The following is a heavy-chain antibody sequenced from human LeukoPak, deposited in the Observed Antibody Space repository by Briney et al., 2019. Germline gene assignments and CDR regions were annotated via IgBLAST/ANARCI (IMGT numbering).Heavy chain of an antibody. J-gene: IGHJ4*02. Sequence: ASVKVSCKASGYTFTSYGISWVRQAPGQGLEWMGWISAYNGNTNYAQKLQGRVTMTTDTSTSTAYMELRSLRSDDTVVYYCATSTVTTSRYDYWGQGTLVTVSS. CDR1: GYTFTSYG. CDR2: ISAYNGNT. D-gene: IGHD4-17*01. CDR3: ATSTVTTSRYDY. V-gene: IGHV1-18*01.